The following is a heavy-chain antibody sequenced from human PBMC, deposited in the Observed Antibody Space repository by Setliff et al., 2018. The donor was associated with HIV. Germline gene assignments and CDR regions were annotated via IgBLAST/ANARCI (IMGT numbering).Heavy chain of an antibody. D-gene: IGHD3-10*01. Sequence: KASETLSLTCVVSNYSVNTSYYWGWIRQSPGKGLQWIGSIFHTGSAYYNPSLKSRVILSIDTAKNEFSLKLSSVTAPDTAVYYCARHPGSGSYTIPYHFDYWGQGRLVTVSS. CDR2: IFHTGSA. J-gene: IGHJ4*02. CDR1: NYSVNTSYY. CDR3: ARHPGSGSYTIPYHFDY. V-gene: IGHV4-38-2*01.